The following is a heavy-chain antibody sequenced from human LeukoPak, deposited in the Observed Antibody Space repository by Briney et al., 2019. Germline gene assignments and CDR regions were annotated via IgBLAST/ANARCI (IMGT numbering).Heavy chain of an antibody. V-gene: IGHV3-23*01. J-gene: IGHJ6*02. Sequence: PGVSLRLSCAASGFALSSYAMNWVPQAPGKGLEWVSGIRGDDGSTYYADSVKGRYTISRDNSKNTLCLQMDSLRVEDTAVYYCAKADDSYDAGGSIYRVMDVWGQGTTVTVSS. CDR1: GFALSSYA. CDR3: AKADDSYDAGGSIYRVMDV. D-gene: IGHD3-22*01. CDR2: IRGDDGST.